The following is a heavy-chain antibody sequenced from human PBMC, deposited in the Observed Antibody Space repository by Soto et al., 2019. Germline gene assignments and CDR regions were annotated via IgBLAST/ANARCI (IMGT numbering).Heavy chain of an antibody. V-gene: IGHV1-18*01. J-gene: IGHJ5*02. CDR3: ARDCKGAEGFDP. Sequence: QVQLVQSGAEVKKPGASVKVSCKASGYTFSTYGFSWVRQAPGQGLEWMGWIGADNGDTNYAQNFQGRVTMTTYTATTTSYMELRTLTSDDTAVYFCARDCKGAEGFDPWGQGTLVTVSS. CDR2: IGADNGDT. CDR1: GYTFSTYG. D-gene: IGHD2-15*01.